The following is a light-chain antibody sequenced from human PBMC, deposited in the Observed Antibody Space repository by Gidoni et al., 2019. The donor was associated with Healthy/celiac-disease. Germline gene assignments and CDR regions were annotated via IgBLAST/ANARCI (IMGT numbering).Light chain of an antibody. CDR2: GAS. Sequence: EIVLTQSPGTLSLPPGERATLSCRASQSVSSSYLAWYQQKPGQAPRLLIYGASSRATGIPERCSGSGSGTDFTLTISRLEPEDFAVYYCQQYGSSPWTFDQGTKVEIK. CDR1: QSVSSSY. J-gene: IGKJ1*01. V-gene: IGKV3-20*01. CDR3: QQYGSSPWT.